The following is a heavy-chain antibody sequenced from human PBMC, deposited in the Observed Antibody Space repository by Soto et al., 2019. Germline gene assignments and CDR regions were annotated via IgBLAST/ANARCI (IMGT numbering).Heavy chain of an antibody. CDR2: ISAYNGNT. D-gene: IGHD2-2*01. J-gene: IGHJ3*02. V-gene: IGHV1-18*04. CDR1: DFSFTSHG. Sequence: ASVKVSCKAYDFSFTSHGISWVRQAPGQGLEWMGWISAYNGNTNYAQKLQGRVTMTTDTSTSTAYMELRSLRSDDTAVYYCARVYPRPAFDIWGQGTMVTVSS. CDR3: ARVYPRPAFDI.